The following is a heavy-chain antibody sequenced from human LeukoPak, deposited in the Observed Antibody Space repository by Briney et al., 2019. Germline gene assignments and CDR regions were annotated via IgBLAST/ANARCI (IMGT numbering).Heavy chain of an antibody. Sequence: GGSLRLSCAASGFTVSNNYMSWVRQAPGKGLEWVSVIYRGGTTYYADSVKGRFTISRDKSKNTLYLQMNSLRAEDTAVYFCARDEDDYGGKDWGQGTLVTVSS. CDR1: GFTVSNNY. D-gene: IGHD4-23*01. V-gene: IGHV3-53*01. J-gene: IGHJ4*02. CDR2: IYRGGTT. CDR3: ARDEDDYGGKD.